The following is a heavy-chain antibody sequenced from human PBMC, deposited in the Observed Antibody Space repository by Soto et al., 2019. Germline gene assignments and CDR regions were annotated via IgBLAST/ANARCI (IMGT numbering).Heavy chain of an antibody. V-gene: IGHV4-59*08. Sequence: QVQLQESGPGLVKPSETLSLTCTVSGGSISSYYWSWIRQPPGKGLEWIGYIYYSGSTNYNPSLTRRVTISVDTSKNQFSLKLSSVTAADTAVYYCARHGCSSTSCPYPYYGMDVWGQGTTVTVSS. CDR3: ARHGCSSTSCPYPYYGMDV. D-gene: IGHD2-2*01. CDR2: IYYSGST. J-gene: IGHJ6*02. CDR1: GGSISSYY.